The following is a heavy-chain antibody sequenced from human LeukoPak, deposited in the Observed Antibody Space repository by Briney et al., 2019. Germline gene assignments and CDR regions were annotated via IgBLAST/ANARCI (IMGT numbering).Heavy chain of an antibody. CDR2: IYTSGST. D-gene: IGHD2-2*01. J-gene: IGHJ5*02. V-gene: IGHV4-59*10. CDR3: ARGPTGTSGFDP. Sequence: SETLSLTCAVYGGSFSGCYWSWIRQPAGKGLEWIGRIYTSGSTNYNPSLKSRVTMSVDTSKNQFSLKLSSVTAADTAVYYCARGPTGTSGFDPWGQGTLVTVPS. CDR1: GGSFSGCY.